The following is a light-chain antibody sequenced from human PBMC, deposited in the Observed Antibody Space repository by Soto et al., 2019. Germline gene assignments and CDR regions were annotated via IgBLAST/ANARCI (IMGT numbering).Light chain of an antibody. V-gene: IGLV2-8*01. Sequence: QSALTQPPSASGSPGQSVTISCIGTSSDVGGYNYVSWYQQHPGKAPKLMIYEVSKRTSGVPDRFSGSKSGNTASLTVSGLQSEDEADYYFSSYAGSNAVVFGGGTKLTVL. CDR1: SSDVGGYNY. J-gene: IGLJ2*01. CDR3: SSYAGSNAVV. CDR2: EVS.